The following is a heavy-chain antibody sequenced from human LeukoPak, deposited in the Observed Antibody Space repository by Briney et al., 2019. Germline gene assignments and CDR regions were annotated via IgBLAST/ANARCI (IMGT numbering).Heavy chain of an antibody. J-gene: IGHJ6*03. CDR3: ARGGDGYSPNYYYYYMDV. CDR1: GDSISGYH. V-gene: IGHV4-4*07. Sequence: SETLSLTCTVSGDSISGYHWSWIRQPAGKGLEWIGRIHTSGSTNYNPSLKSRVTMSVDMSMQQFSLKLKSVTAADTAVYYCARGGDGYSPNYYYYYMDVWGKGTTVTVS. D-gene: IGHD5-24*01. CDR2: IHTSGST.